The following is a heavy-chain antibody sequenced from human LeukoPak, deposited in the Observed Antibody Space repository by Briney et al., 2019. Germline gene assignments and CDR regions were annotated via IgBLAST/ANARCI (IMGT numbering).Heavy chain of an antibody. J-gene: IGHJ4*02. Sequence: SVKVSCKASGGTFSSYSISWVRQAPGQGLEWMGGIIPIFDTADYAQKFQGRVTITADESTSTAYMELSSLRSEDTAVYYCARETGHGYNWMGYWGQGTLVTVSS. V-gene: IGHV1-69*13. D-gene: IGHD5-24*01. CDR3: ARETGHGYNWMGY. CDR1: GGTFSSYS. CDR2: IIPIFDTA.